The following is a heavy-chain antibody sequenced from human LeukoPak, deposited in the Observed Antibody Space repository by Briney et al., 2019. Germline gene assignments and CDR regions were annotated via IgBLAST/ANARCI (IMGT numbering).Heavy chain of an antibody. J-gene: IGHJ3*01. CDR1: GGTFSSYA. D-gene: IGHD6-6*01. Sequence: SVKVSCKASGGTFSSYAISWVRQAPGQGLEWMGGIIPIFGTANYTQKFQGRVTMTRDTSTSTVYMELSSLRSEDTAVYYCARDLTYSSSRFDVWGQGTMVTVSS. CDR3: ARDLTYSSSRFDV. CDR2: IIPIFGTA. V-gene: IGHV1-69*05.